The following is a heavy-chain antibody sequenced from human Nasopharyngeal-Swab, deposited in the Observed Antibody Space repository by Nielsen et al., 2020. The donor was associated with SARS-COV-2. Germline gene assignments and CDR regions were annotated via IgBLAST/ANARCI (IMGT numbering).Heavy chain of an antibody. Sequence: GESLKISCAASGFTFSSYGMHWVRQAPGKGLEWVAVIWYDGSNKYYADSVKGRFTISRDNSKNTLYLQMNSLRAEDTAVYYCASAPDSSSWLSYYYYGMDVWGQGTTVTVSS. CDR1: GFTFSSYG. D-gene: IGHD6-13*01. J-gene: IGHJ6*02. V-gene: IGHV3-33*01. CDR2: IWYDGSNK. CDR3: ASAPDSSSWLSYYYYGMDV.